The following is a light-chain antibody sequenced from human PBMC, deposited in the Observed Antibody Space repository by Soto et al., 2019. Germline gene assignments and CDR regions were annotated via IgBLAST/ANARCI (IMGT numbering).Light chain of an antibody. J-gene: IGKJ5*01. V-gene: IGKV1-5*01. CDR2: DAS. CDR3: QQYNSYLIT. Sequence: DIQFTQSPSFLSASVGDRVTITCRASQGISSWLAWYQQKPGKAPKLLIYDASSLESGVPSRFSGSGSGTEFTLTISSLQPDDFATYYCQQYNSYLITFGQGTRLEIK. CDR1: QGISSW.